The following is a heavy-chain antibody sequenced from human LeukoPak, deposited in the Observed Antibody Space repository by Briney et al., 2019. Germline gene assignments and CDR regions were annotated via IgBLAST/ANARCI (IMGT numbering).Heavy chain of an antibody. D-gene: IGHD2-15*01. Sequence: GGSLRLSCTASGFTFSSYAMSWVRQAPGKGLEWVSGIIGSGGSTYYADSVKGRFTISRDNSKNTMYLQMNSLRAEDTAVYYCVKSGGRYNNYYMDVWGKGTTVTVSS. CDR1: GFTFSSYA. CDR3: VKSGGRYNNYYMDV. CDR2: IIGSGGST. V-gene: IGHV3-23*01. J-gene: IGHJ6*03.